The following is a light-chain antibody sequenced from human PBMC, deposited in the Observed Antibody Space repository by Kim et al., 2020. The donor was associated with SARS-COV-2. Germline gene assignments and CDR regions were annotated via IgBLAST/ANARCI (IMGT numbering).Light chain of an antibody. J-gene: IGLJ1*01. CDR3: AAWDDSLRGDV. Sequence: ELTQPPSASGTPGQRATISCSGSNSDIGINTVNWYQQVSGTVPKLLIYSNDHRPSEVPDRFSGSKSGTSPTLAITGPRSEDEDEYYCAAWDDSLRGDVFGAGTKVTVL. V-gene: IGLV1-44*01. CDR2: SND. CDR1: NSDIGINT.